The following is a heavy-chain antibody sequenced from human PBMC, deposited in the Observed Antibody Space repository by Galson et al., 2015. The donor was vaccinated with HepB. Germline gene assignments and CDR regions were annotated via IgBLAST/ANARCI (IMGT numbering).Heavy chain of an antibody. D-gene: IGHD3-22*01. V-gene: IGHV5-51*03. CDR2: IYPGDSDT. CDR1: GYSFTSYW. J-gene: IGHJ4*02. CDR3: ARLGYYDSSGYPPNDFDY. Sequence: QSGAEVKKPGESLKISCKGSGYSFTSYWIGWVRQMPGKGLEWMGIIYPGDSDTRYSPSFQGQVTISADKSISTAYLQWSSLKAADTAMYYCARLGYYDSSGYPPNDFDYWGQGTLVTVSS.